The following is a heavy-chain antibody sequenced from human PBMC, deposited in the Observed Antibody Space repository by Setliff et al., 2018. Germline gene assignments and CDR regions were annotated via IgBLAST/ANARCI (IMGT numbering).Heavy chain of an antibody. CDR1: GGSISSYY. V-gene: IGHV4-4*07. D-gene: IGHD6-19*01. CDR2: IYIGGIA. CDR3: AREQWLDPPGYYYMDV. J-gene: IGHJ6*03. Sequence: SETLSLTCTVSGGSISSYYWSWIRQPAGKGLEWIGHIYIGGIANYNPSLKSRVTMSIDTSKNQFSLKLNSVTAADMAVYYCAREQWLDPPGYYYMDVWAKGTTVTVSS.